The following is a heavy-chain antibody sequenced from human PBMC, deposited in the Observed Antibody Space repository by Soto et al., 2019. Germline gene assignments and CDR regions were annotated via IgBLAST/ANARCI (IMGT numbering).Heavy chain of an antibody. CDR2: IIPILATP. D-gene: IGHD2-2*01. V-gene: IGHV1-69*01. CDR3: ASESSSPNYYFYGMDV. CDR1: GGTFSSYA. J-gene: IGHJ6*02. Sequence: QVQLVQSGAEVKKPGSSVKVSCKASGGTFSSYAVSWVRQAPGQGLEWMGVIIPILATPKYAQKFQGRVTITADESTTTAYMELSSLRPDDTAVYYCASESSSPNYYFYGMDVWGHGTTVIVSS.